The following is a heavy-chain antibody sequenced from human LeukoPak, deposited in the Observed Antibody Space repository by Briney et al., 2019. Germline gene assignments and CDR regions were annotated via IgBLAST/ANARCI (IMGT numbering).Heavy chain of an antibody. CDR3: ARDGHFWPGPDGMDV. V-gene: IGHV1-8*01. J-gene: IGHJ6*04. CDR2: MNPKSGNT. D-gene: IGHD3/OR15-3a*01. Sequence: ASVKVSCKASGYTFTSYDINWVRQANGQGLEWMGWMNPKSGNTGYAQKFQGRVTMTRNTSIRTAYMELSSLRSEDTAVYYCARDGHFWPGPDGMDVWGKGTTVTVSS. CDR1: GYTFTSYD.